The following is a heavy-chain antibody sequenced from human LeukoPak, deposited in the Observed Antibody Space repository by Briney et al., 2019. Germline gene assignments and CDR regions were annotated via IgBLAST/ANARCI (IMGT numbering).Heavy chain of an antibody. CDR1: GITFNIFS. CDR3: ARDSGYDWGLLDY. Sequence: GSLRLSCATSGITFNIFSMNWVRQAPGKGLELVSSISSSSGYIYYADSVKGRFTISRDNAKNSLYPQMNSLRAEDTPLYYCARDSGYDWGLLDYWGQGTLVTVSS. CDR2: ISSSSGYI. J-gene: IGHJ4*02. V-gene: IGHV3-21*01. D-gene: IGHD5-12*01.